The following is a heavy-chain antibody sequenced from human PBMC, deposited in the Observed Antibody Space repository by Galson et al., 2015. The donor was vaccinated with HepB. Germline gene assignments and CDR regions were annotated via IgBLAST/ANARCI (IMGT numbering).Heavy chain of an antibody. CDR1: GFTFWKYA. J-gene: IGHJ3*01. CDR3: SRGQFEGNYFGGDDV. Sequence: SLRLSCAGSGFTFWKYAMHWVRQAPGKGLEYVSSITGNGDSTYYANSVKGRFIISRDNSRNTLYLQMGSLRPEDMAVYYCSRGQFEGNYFGGDDVWGPETTVTVSS. CDR2: ITGNGDST. V-gene: IGHV3-64*01. D-gene: IGHD2/OR15-2a*01.